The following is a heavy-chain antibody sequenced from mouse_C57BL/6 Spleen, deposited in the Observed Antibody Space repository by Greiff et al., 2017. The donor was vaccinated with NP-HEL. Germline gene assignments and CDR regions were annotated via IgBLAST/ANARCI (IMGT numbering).Heavy chain of an antibody. CDR1: GYTFTSYW. J-gene: IGHJ3*01. V-gene: IGHV1-69*01. CDR3: ARWGNYDYDPFAW. CDR2: IDPSDSYT. Sequence: QVQLQQPGAELVMPGASVKLSCKASGYTFTSYWMHWVKQRPGQGLEWIGEIDPSDSYTNYNQKFKGKSTLTVDKSSSTAYMQLSSLTSEDSAVYYCARWGNYDYDPFAWWGQGTLVTVSA. D-gene: IGHD2-4*01.